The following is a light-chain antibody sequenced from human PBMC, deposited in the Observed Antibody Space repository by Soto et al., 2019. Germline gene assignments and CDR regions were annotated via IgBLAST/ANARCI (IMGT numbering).Light chain of an antibody. CDR2: KAS. Sequence: DIQMTQSPSTLSASVGDRVTITCRASQSIDGWLAWYQQKPGKAPNLLIYKASSLEGGVPSRFSGSGSGTEFTLTISSLQPDDFVTYYCQQYSTYPLTFGQGTKLEIK. J-gene: IGKJ2*01. CDR1: QSIDGW. CDR3: QQYSTYPLT. V-gene: IGKV1-5*03.